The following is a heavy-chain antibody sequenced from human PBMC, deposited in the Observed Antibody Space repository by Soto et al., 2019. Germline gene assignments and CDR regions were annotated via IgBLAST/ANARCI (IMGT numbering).Heavy chain of an antibody. V-gene: IGHV3-23*01. CDR3: AKDREYYGSGSYFDY. CDR1: GFTFSSYA. Sequence: GGSLRLSCAASGFTFSSYAMSWVRQAPGKGLEWVSAISGSGGSTYYADSVKGRFTISRDNSKNTLYLQMNSLRAEDTAVYYCAKDREYYGSGSYFDYWGQGTLVTVSS. D-gene: IGHD3-10*01. J-gene: IGHJ4*02. CDR2: ISGSGGST.